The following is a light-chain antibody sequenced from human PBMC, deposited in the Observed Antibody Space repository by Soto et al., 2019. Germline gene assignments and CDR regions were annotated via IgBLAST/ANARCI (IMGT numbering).Light chain of an antibody. V-gene: IGKV1-5*03. CDR2: QAS. CDR3: QQYDSYPYT. Sequence: DIQMTQSPSILSASMGDRVTITCRASQSISNWWAWYQQKPGKAPKLLIYQASKLESGVPSSFSGSGSGTDFTLTISSLQPDDFATWYCQQYDSYPYTFGQGTKLEIK. J-gene: IGKJ2*01. CDR1: QSISNW.